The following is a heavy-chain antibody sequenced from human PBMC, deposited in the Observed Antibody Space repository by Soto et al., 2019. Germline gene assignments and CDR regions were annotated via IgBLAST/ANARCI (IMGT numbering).Heavy chain of an antibody. V-gene: IGHV3-23*01. CDR1: GFSFSSYA. D-gene: IGHD5-12*01. CDR2: ISARGGSS. Sequence: VQLLESGGGLVQPRGSLRPSCAASGFSFSSYAMVWVRQAPGKGLEWVSVISARGGSSYFADSVKGRFTISRDNSKNVLSLEMNSLRADDTAIYFCAKGSIEYSASVDNWGQGPLVLVSS. CDR3: AKGSIEYSASVDN. J-gene: IGHJ4*02.